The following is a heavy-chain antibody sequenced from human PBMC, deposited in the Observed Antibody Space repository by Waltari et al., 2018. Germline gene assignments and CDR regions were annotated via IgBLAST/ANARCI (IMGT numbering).Heavy chain of an antibody. J-gene: IGHJ4*02. Sequence: EVQLVESGGGLVKPGGSLRLSCAASGFTFSNAWMSWVRQAPGKGLEWVGRIKSKTDGGTTDYAAPVKGRFTISRDDSKNTLYLQMNSLKTEDTAVYYCITDTAGDYGDYGRSDYWGQGTLVTVSS. CDR3: ITDTAGDYGDYGRSDY. D-gene: IGHD4-17*01. CDR2: IKSKTDGGTT. V-gene: IGHV3-15*01. CDR1: GFTFSNAW.